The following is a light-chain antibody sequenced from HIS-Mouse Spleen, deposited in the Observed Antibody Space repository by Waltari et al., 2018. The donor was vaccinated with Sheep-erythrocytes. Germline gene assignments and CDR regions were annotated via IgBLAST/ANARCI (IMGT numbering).Light chain of an antibody. CDR2: EVS. CDR3: SSYAGSNNWV. Sequence: QSALTQPPSASGSPGQSVTIPCTGTSSDVGGCNYVPWYQQHPGKAPKLMIYEVSKRPSGVPDRFSGSKSGNTASLTVSGLQAEDEADYYCSSYAGSNNWVFGGGTKLTVL. CDR1: SSDVGGCNY. J-gene: IGLJ3*02. V-gene: IGLV2-8*01.